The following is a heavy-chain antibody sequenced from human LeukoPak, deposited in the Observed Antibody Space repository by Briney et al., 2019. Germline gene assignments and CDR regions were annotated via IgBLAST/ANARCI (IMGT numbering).Heavy chain of an antibody. J-gene: IGHJ6*03. Sequence: ASVKVSCKASGYTFTSYYMHWVRQAPGQGLEWMGIINPSGGSTSYAQKFQGRVTITTDESTSTTYMELSSLRSEDTAVYYCARGIMGGYYYYYMDVWGKGTTVTVSS. CDR2: INPSGGST. D-gene: IGHD3-16*01. V-gene: IGHV1-46*01. CDR3: ARGIMGGYYYYYMDV. CDR1: GYTFTSYY.